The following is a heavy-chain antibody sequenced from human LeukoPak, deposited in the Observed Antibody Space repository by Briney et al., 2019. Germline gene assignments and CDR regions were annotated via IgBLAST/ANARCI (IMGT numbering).Heavy chain of an antibody. J-gene: IGHJ5*02. D-gene: IGHD6-6*01. V-gene: IGHV1-69*06. CDR1: GGTFSSYA. CDR3: ARGPDSSSVWFDP. CDR2: IIPIFGTA. Sequence: SVKVSCKASGGTFSSYAISWVRQAPGQGLEWMGGIIPIFGTANYAQKFQGRVTITADKSTSTAYMGLSSLRSEDTAVYYCARGPDSSSVWFDPWGQGTLVTVSS.